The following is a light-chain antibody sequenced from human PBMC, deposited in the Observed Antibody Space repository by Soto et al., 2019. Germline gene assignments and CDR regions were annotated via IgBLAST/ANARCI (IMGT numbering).Light chain of an antibody. Sequence: VLTQAACSLTLSPGERATLSCRASQSVNSKYFAWYQQKPGQAPRLLIYGAFNRATGIPDRFSGSGSGTDFTLSITRLEPEDFAVYYCQQYGNAPWTFGQGTKVDIK. J-gene: IGKJ1*01. V-gene: IGKV3-20*01. CDR1: QSVNSKY. CDR3: QQYGNAPWT. CDR2: GAF.